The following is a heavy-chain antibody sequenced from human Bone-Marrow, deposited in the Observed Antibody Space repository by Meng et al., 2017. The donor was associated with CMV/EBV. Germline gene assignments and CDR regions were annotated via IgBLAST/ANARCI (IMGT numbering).Heavy chain of an antibody. Sequence: YYLHWVRQAPGQGLAWMGWLNPNSGGPNYAQKFQGWVTMTRDTSISTAYMELSRLRSDDTAVYYCARAQRYCSSTSCYRGGGTIDYWGQGTLVTVSS. J-gene: IGHJ4*02. D-gene: IGHD2-2*01. CDR2: LNPNSGGP. V-gene: IGHV1-2*04. CDR1: YY. CDR3: ARAQRYCSSTSCYRGGGTIDY.